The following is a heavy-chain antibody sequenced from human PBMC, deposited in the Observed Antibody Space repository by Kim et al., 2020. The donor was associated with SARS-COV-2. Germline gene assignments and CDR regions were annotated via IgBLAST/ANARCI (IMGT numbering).Heavy chain of an antibody. Sequence: GGSLRLSCTASGFTFGDYAMSWVRQAPGKGLEWVGFIRSKAYGGTTEYAASVKGRFTISRDDSKSIAYLQMNSLKTEDTAVYYCTINYSSSWYNWFEPWGQGSLVTVSS. J-gene: IGHJ5*02. V-gene: IGHV3-49*04. D-gene: IGHD6-13*01. CDR1: GFTFGDYA. CDR3: TINYSSSWYNWFEP. CDR2: IRSKAYGGTT.